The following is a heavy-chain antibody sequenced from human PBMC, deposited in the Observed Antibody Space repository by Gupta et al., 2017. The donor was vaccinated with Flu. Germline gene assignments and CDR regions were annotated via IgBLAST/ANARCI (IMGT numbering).Heavy chain of an antibody. J-gene: IGHJ6*03. V-gene: IGHV3-30*01. D-gene: IGHD3-9*01. CDR3: TREMTGYYPII. CDR1: GFRISQYA. CDR2: ITYDGSAK. Sequence: QVQLVESGGGVVQPGKSLRLSCAASGFRISQYAMHWIRQAPGKGLEWVASITYDGSAKVDPDSVEGRFDISRDESKSTLYLQMNSLRVEDTANYYCTREMTGYYPIICGNGTTVTVS.